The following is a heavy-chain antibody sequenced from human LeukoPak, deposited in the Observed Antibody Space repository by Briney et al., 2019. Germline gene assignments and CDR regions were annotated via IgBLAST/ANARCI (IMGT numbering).Heavy chain of an antibody. J-gene: IGHJ3*01. Sequence: GGSLRLSCAASGFTFNTYAMSWVRQAPGKGLEWVSAISDSGGSAYYADSVKGRFTISRDNSKNTLYLQMNSLRAEDTAVYYCAKEYYYGSGSYFPIGRPHWGQGTMVTVSS. CDR2: ISDSGGSA. CDR1: GFTFNTYA. CDR3: AKEYYYGSGSYFPIGRPH. V-gene: IGHV3-23*01. D-gene: IGHD3-10*01.